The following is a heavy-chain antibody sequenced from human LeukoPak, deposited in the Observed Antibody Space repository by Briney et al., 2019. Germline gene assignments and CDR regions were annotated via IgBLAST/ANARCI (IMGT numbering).Heavy chain of an antibody. CDR1: GFIFTACS. CDR2: VSPSGATT. V-gene: IGHV3-23*01. CDR3: ATQIGESTTFDY. D-gene: IGHD1-1*01. J-gene: IGHJ4*02. Sequence: GGSLRLSCAASGFIFTACSINWVRQAPGQGLEWVSTVSPSGATTYYADSVKGRFTISRDNSKTTLYLQMNSLRAEDTAVYYCATQIGESTTFDYWGQGTLVTVSS.